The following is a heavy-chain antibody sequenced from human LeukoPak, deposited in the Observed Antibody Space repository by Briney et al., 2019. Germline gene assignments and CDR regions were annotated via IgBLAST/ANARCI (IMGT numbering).Heavy chain of an antibody. D-gene: IGHD3-22*01. CDR2: IYHSGST. J-gene: IGHJ4*02. CDR1: GYSISSGYY. CDR3: ASRYYNSSGYYQFDY. V-gene: IGHV4-38-2*01. Sequence: PSETLSLTCAVSGYSISSGYYWGWIRQPPGKGPEWIGGIYHSGSTYYNPSLKSRVTISVDTSKNQFSLKLSSVTAADTAVYYCASRYYNSSGYYQFDYWGQGTLVTVSS.